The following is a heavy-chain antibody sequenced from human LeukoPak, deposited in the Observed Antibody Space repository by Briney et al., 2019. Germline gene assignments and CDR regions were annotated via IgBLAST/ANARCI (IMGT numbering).Heavy chain of an antibody. D-gene: IGHD2/OR15-2a*01. CDR3: AGDNIRGAHYLDY. CDR2: IWYDGNNK. Sequence: GGSLRLSCAASGFTFSSCGMHWVRQAPGKGLEWVAIIWYDGNNKYYADSVKGRFTISRDNSKNTVYLQMNSLRAEDTAVYYCAGDNIRGAHYLDYWGRGTRVTVSS. V-gene: IGHV3-33*01. J-gene: IGHJ4*02. CDR1: GFTFSSCG.